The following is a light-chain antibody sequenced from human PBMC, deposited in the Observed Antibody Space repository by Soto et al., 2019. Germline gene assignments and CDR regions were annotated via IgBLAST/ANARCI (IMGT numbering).Light chain of an antibody. CDR3: SSYISSSNVV. CDR2: DVS. Sequence: QSVLTQPASVSGSPGQSITISCTGTSSDVGGYNFVSWYQQHPDKAPKLMIYDVSNRPSGVSNRFSGSKSGNTASLTISRLQAEDEADYFCSSYISSSNVVFGGGTKLTVL. CDR1: SSDVGGYNF. V-gene: IGLV2-14*03. J-gene: IGLJ2*01.